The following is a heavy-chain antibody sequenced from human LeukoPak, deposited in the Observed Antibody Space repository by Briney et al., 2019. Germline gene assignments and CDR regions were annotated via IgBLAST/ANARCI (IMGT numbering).Heavy chain of an antibody. CDR2: IYYSGST. Sequence: SETLSLTCTVSGGSISSSSYYWGWIRQPPGKGLEWIGSIYYSGSTYYNPSLKSRVTISVDTSKNQFSLKLSSVTAADTAVHYCILGRHWGQGTLVTVSS. J-gene: IGHJ4*02. D-gene: IGHD6-6*01. V-gene: IGHV4-39*01. CDR3: ILGRH. CDR1: GGSISSSSYY.